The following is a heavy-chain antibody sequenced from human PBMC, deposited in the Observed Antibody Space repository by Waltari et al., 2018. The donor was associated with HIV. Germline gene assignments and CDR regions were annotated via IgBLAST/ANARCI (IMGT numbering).Heavy chain of an antibody. CDR3: ARGRHYDSSGSSDY. Sequence: QVQLQQWGAGLLKPSETLSLTCAVYGGSFSGSYWIWIPQPPGNGLAWLGEINHSGSTNYNPSLKSRVTISVDTSKNQFSLKLSSVTAADTAVYYCARGRHYDSSGSSDYWGQGTLVTVSS. V-gene: IGHV4-34*01. CDR2: INHSGST. CDR1: GGSFSGSY. D-gene: IGHD3-22*01. J-gene: IGHJ4*02.